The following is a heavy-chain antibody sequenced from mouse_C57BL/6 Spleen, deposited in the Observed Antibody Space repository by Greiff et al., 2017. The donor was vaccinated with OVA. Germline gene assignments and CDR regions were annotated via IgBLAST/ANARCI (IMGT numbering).Heavy chain of an antibody. CDR2: ISYDGSN. D-gene: IGHD4-1*01. CDR3: ARAQTGYWYFDV. Sequence: EVQRVESGPGLVKPSQSLSLTCSVTGYSITSGYYWNWIRQFPGNKLEWMGYISYDGSNNYNPSLKNRISITRDTSKNQFFLKLNSVTTEDTATYYCARAQTGYWYFDVWGTGTTVTVSS. J-gene: IGHJ1*03. V-gene: IGHV3-6*01. CDR1: GYSITSGYY.